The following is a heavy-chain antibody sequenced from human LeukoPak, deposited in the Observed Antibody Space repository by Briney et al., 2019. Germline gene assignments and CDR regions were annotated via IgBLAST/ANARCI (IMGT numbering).Heavy chain of an antibody. J-gene: IGHJ4*02. CDR3: AKDSQRDYYYGSGFEF. CDR2: IPYEGSNK. V-gene: IGHV3-30*02. CDR1: VFTFSSYG. Sequence: GGSLRLSCAASVFTFSSYGMHWVPQAPGKGLEWVAFIPYEGSNKYYADSVNGRFTISRDNSKNTLCVQMNSLRAEDTAVYYCAKDSQRDYYYGSGFEFWGQGTPVRVSS. D-gene: IGHD3-10*01.